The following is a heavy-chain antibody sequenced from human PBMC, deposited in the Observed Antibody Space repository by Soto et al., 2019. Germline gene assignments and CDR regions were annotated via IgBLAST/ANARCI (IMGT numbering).Heavy chain of an antibody. CDR1: GFTFSTYN. Sequence: EVQVVESGRVLVQPGGSLRLSCEGSGFTFSTYNMDWVRQAPGKGLEWVSYMSNTGRTIFYADSVRGRFTISRDNAKNALFLQMNSLRDEDTAVYYCARDGNRGYDMDVWGQGTTVTVSS. CDR3: ARDGNRGYDMDV. J-gene: IGHJ6*02. CDR2: MSNTGRTI. V-gene: IGHV3-48*02.